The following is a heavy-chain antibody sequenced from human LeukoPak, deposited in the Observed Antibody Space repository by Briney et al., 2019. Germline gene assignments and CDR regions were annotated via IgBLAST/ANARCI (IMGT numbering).Heavy chain of an antibody. V-gene: IGHV3-21*01. CDR1: GFTFSSYS. CDR2: ISSSSSYI. J-gene: IGHJ3*02. Sequence: GGSLRLSCAASGFTFSSYSMNWVRQAPGKGLERVSSISSSSSYIYYADSVKGRFTISRDNAKNSLYLQMNSLRAEDTAVYYCARDHRLRGYYYDSSGYYPDDAFDIWGQGTMVTVSS. CDR3: ARDHRLRGYYYDSSGYYPDDAFDI. D-gene: IGHD3-22*01.